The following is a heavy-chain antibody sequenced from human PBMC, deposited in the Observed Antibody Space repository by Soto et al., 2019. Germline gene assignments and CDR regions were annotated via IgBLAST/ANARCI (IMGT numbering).Heavy chain of an antibody. CDR3: ARSFYFDNNAPLRY. J-gene: IGHJ4*02. D-gene: IGHD3-22*01. Sequence: PGGSLRLSCAASGFTFRSYGMHWVRQAPGKGLEWMAVISYDGSDKFYSDSVRGRFTISRDNSKNTLHLQMNSLRPEDTAVYYCARSFYFDNNAPLRYWGQGTLVTVSS. CDR2: ISYDGSDK. CDR1: GFTFRSYG. V-gene: IGHV3-30*03.